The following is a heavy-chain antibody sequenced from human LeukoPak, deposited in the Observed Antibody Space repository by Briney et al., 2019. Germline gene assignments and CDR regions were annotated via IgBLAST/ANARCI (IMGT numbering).Heavy chain of an antibody. CDR2: IWYDGSNK. D-gene: IGHD3-22*01. CDR1: GFTFSSYS. J-gene: IGHJ4*02. V-gene: IGHV3-33*06. CDR3: AKGGGYYDSSGYSYYFDY. Sequence: GRSLRLSCAASGFTFSSYSMHWVRQAPGKGLEWVAVIWYDGSNKYYADSVKGRFTISRDNSKNTLYLQMNSLRAEDTAVYYCAKGGGYYDSSGYSYYFDYWGQGTLVTVSS.